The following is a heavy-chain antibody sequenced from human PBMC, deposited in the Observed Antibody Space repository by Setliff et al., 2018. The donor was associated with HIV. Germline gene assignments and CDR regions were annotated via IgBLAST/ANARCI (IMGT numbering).Heavy chain of an antibody. CDR1: GFSFSSYW. CDR3: ARDGEEYVNGWYWWADYYYYGMDV. CDR2: IKQDGSEK. V-gene: IGHV3-7*01. Sequence: GGSLRLSCEASGFSFSSYWMSWVRQAPGKGLEWVANIKQDGSEKHYMDSVKGRFTSSRDNANNSLFLQMDSLRVEDTAVYYCARDGEEYVNGWYWWADYYYYGMDVWGQGTTVTVSS. J-gene: IGHJ6*02. D-gene: IGHD2-8*02.